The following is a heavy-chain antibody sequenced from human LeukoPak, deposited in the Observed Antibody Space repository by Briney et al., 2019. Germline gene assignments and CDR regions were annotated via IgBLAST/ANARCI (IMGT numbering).Heavy chain of an antibody. V-gene: IGHV1-2*02. J-gene: IGHJ4*02. Sequence: ASVKVSCKASGYTLTGYYMHWVRQAPGQGLEWMGWINPNSGGTNYAQKFQGRVTMTRDTSISTAYMELSRLRSDDTAVYYCARSNSRVGLQAAAGPFDYWGQGTLVTVSS. CDR2: INPNSGGT. CDR1: GYTLTGYY. D-gene: IGHD6-13*01. CDR3: ARSNSRVGLQAAAGPFDY.